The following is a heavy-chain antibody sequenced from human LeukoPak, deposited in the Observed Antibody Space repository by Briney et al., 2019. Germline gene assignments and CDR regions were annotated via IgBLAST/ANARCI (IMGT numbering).Heavy chain of an antibody. V-gene: IGHV3-30-3*01. CDR2: VSYDGSSE. Sequence: GGSLRLSCAASGFTFSSYSIHWVRQAPGKGLEWVAVVSYDGSSENYADSVKGRFTISRDNAKNSLYLQVNSLRDEDTAVYYCARDPAATSSSSWYLGVRYYFDYWGQGTLVTVSS. D-gene: IGHD6-13*01. J-gene: IGHJ4*02. CDR1: GFTFSSYS. CDR3: ARDPAATSSSSWYLGVRYYFDY.